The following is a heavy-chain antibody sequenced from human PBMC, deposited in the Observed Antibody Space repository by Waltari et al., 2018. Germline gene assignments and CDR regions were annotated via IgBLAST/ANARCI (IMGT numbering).Heavy chain of an antibody. V-gene: IGHV1-8*01. D-gene: IGHD4-17*01. CDR1: GYTFTSYD. Sequence: QVQLVQSGAEVKKPGASVKVSCKASGYTFTSYDINWVRQATGQGLEWMGWRNHNMGKQGYAQKSQGKVTRTRNTAISTAYMELSSLRSEDTAVYYCARGQGNDYGGNNPFDYWGQGTLVTVSS. CDR2: RNHNMGKQ. J-gene: IGHJ4*02. CDR3: ARGQGNDYGGNNPFDY.